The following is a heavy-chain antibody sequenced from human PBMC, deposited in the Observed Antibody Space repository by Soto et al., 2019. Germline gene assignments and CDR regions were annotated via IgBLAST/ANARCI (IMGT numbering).Heavy chain of an antibody. CDR3: ARDLKETGYDYYGMDG. CDR2: ISSRSSYM. J-gene: IGHJ6*02. Sequence: PGGSLRLSCAASGFTFSTYSMNWVRQAPGKGLEWVSSISSRSSYMYSADSVKGRFTVSRDNAKNSLYLQMNSLRAEDTAVYYCARDLKETGYDYYGMDGWGQGTTVTVSS. CDR1: GFTFSTYS. V-gene: IGHV3-21*01.